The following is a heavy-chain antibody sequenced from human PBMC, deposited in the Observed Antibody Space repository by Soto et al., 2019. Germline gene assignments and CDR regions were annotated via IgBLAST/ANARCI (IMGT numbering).Heavy chain of an antibody. Sequence: QVQLVQSGAEVKKPGSSVKVSCQASGGTFSSYAISWVRQAPGQGLEWMGGIIPIFGTANYAQKVQGRVPITADESTSTAYMELSSLRSEDTAVYYCARDDGIAAAGTGWFDPWGQGTLVTVSS. CDR1: GGTFSSYA. J-gene: IGHJ5*02. CDR2: IIPIFGTA. V-gene: IGHV1-69*01. CDR3: ARDDGIAAAGTGWFDP. D-gene: IGHD6-13*01.